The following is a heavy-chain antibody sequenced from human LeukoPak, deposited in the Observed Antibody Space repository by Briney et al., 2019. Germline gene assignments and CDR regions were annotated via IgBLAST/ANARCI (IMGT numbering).Heavy chain of an antibody. CDR3: ARGPSSNWSGLDF. CDR2: ISPTGSTT. Sequence: GGSLRLSCAASGFSFSGHWMHWARQLPGKGLVWVSRISPTGSTTSYADSVKGRFTVSRDNAKNTLYLQVNNLRAEDTAVYYCARGPSSNWSGLDFWGQGTLLTVSS. D-gene: IGHD6-13*01. V-gene: IGHV3-74*01. J-gene: IGHJ4*02. CDR1: GFSFSGHW.